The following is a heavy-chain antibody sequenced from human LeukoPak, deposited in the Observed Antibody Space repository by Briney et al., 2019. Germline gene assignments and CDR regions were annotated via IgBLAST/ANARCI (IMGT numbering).Heavy chain of an antibody. CDR2: IWYDGSNK. J-gene: IGHJ6*02. D-gene: IGHD2-15*01. CDR3: TRGPYCSGGSCYIDHYYGMDV. V-gene: IGHV3-33*01. CDR1: GFTFSSYG. Sequence: GRSLRLSCAASGFTFSSYGMHWVRQAPGKGLEWVAVIWYDGSNKYYADSVKGRFTISRDNSKNTLYLQMNSLRAEDMAVYYCTRGPYCSGGSCYIDHYYGMDVWGQGTTVTVSS.